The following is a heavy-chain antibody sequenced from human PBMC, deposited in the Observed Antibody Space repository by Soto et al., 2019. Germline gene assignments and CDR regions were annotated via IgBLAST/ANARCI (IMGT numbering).Heavy chain of an antibody. D-gene: IGHD3-3*01. CDR2: ISGSGGST. V-gene: IGHV3-23*01. Sequence: PGGSLRLSCAASGFTFSSYAMSWVRQAPGKGLEWVSAISGSGGSTYYADSVKGRFTISRDNAKNSLYLQMNSLRAEDTAVYYCARDRTPYELWNRKPLYYFDDWGQGTLVTVSS. J-gene: IGHJ4*02. CDR3: ARDRTPYELWNRKPLYYFDD. CDR1: GFTFSSYA.